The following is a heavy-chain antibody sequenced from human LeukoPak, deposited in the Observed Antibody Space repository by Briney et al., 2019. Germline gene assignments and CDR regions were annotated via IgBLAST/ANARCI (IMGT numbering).Heavy chain of an antibody. Sequence: ASVKVSCKASGGTFSSYAISWVRQAPGQGLEWMGGIIPIFGTANYAQKFQGRVTITTDESTSTAYMELSSLRSEDTAVYYCARVSGEHYYDSSGYYYYFDYWGQGTLVTVSS. CDR1: GGTFSSYA. CDR2: IIPIFGTA. V-gene: IGHV1-69*05. J-gene: IGHJ4*02. CDR3: ARVSGEHYYDSSGYYYYFDY. D-gene: IGHD3-22*01.